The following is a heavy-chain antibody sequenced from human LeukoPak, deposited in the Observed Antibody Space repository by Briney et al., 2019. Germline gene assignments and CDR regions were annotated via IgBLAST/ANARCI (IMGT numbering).Heavy chain of an antibody. V-gene: IGHV3-21*01. CDR2: ISSSSRYI. CDR3: ATLWGRSDFDI. Sequence: PGGSLRLSCEVSGFTFSSYSMNWVRQAPGKGLEWVSSISSSSRYIYYADSVKGRFTISRDNAKNSLYLQMNSLRAEDTAVYYCATLWGRSDFDIWGQGTMVTVSS. J-gene: IGHJ3*02. D-gene: IGHD2-15*01. CDR1: GFTFSSYS.